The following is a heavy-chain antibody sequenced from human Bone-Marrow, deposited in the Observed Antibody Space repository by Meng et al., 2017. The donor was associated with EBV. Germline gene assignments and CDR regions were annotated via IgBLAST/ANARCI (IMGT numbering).Heavy chain of an antibody. CDR3: ARVLGTIYYGSGIDY. CDR1: GGSFSGYY. J-gene: IGHJ4*02. Sequence: QVQLQQWGAGLVKPSEALPLTCAGYGGSFSGYYWSWIRQPPGKGLEWIGEINHSGSTNYNPSLKSRVTISVDTSKNQFSLKLSSVTAADTAVYYCARVLGTIYYGSGIDYWGQGTLVTVSS. CDR2: INHSGST. D-gene: IGHD3-10*01. V-gene: IGHV4-34*01.